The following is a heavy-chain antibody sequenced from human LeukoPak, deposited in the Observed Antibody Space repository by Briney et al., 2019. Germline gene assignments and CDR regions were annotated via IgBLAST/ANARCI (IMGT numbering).Heavy chain of an antibody. Sequence: PGGSLRLSCAASGFTFSSYWMHWVPQAPGKGLMWVSRINTDGSSTTYADSVKGRFTISRDNAKNTLYLQMNSLRAEDTAVYYCASGPWELDYWGQGTLVTVSS. J-gene: IGHJ4*02. CDR1: GFTFSSYW. D-gene: IGHD4-23*01. V-gene: IGHV3-74*01. CDR3: ASGPWELDY. CDR2: INTDGSST.